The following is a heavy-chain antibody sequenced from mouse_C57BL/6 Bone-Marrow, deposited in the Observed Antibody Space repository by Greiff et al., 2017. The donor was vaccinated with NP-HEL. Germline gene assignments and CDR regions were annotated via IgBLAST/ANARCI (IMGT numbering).Heavy chain of an antibody. CDR3: ARTGFSTVVATDYAMDY. CDR1: GYTFTSYD. CDR2: IYPRDGST. J-gene: IGHJ4*01. V-gene: IGHV1-85*01. Sequence: QPQQSRPAVPPPFSSFNFSFKASGYTFTSYDINWVKQRPGQGLAWIGWIYPRDGSTKYNEKFKGKATLTVDTSSSTAYMELHSLTSEDSAVYFCARTGFSTVVATDYAMDYWGQGTSVTVSS. D-gene: IGHD1-1*01.